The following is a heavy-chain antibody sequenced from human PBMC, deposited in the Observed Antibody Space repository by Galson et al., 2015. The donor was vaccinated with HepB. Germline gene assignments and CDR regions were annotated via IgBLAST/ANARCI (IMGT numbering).Heavy chain of an antibody. CDR1: GYTFTSYD. Sequence: SVKVCCKASGYTFTSYDVTWVRQAPGQGLEWMGWMNPKSTNTGYARKFQGRVTMTGDTSMDTAYMELSSLTSEDTAVYYCARAGRNQLLSEYWGQGTLVTVSS. J-gene: IGHJ4*02. D-gene: IGHD1-26*01. CDR3: ARAGRNQLLSEY. V-gene: IGHV1-8*01. CDR2: MNPKSTNT.